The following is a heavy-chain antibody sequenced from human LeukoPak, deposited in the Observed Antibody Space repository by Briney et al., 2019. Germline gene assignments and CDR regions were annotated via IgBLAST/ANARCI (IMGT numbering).Heavy chain of an antibody. D-gene: IGHD2/OR15-2a*01. CDR1: GGAITSGGYY. Sequence: SETLSLTCTVSGGAITSGGYYWNWIRQHPEKGLEWIWYIYYSGTTRSGNTYYSPSLKSRIAISADTSKHQFSLKLDSVTAADTAVYYCARDLGPKYSDGNDPLGDALDVWGRGTKVIVSS. V-gene: IGHV4-31*03. CDR2: IYYSGTTRSGNT. J-gene: IGHJ3*01. CDR3: ARDLGPKYSDGNDPLGDALDV.